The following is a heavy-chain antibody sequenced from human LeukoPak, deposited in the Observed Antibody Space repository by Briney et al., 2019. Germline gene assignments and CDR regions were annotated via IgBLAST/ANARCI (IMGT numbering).Heavy chain of an antibody. J-gene: IGHJ4*02. D-gene: IGHD3-22*01. CDR3: ARTSHHLQGHHYDSSGYFR. CDR1: GYTFTGYY. Sequence: ASVKVSCKASGYTFTGYYMHWVRQAPGQGLEWMGWINPNSGGTNYAQKFQGRVTMTRDTSISTAYMELSRLRSDDTAVYYCARTSHHLQGHHYDSSGYFRWGQGTLVTVSS. CDR2: INPNSGGT. V-gene: IGHV1-2*02.